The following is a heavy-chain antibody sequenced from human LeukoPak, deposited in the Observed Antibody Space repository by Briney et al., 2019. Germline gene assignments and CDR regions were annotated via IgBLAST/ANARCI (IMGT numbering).Heavy chain of an antibody. D-gene: IGHD6-19*01. V-gene: IGHV4-39*07. CDR2: IYYSGST. CDR1: GGSISRSSNY. CDR3: ARSSSGWSAGWFDP. J-gene: IGHJ5*02. Sequence: PSETLSLTCTVSGGSISRSSNYWGWIRQPPGKGLEWIGNIYYSGSTHYNPSLKSRVNISVDTSKNQFSLRLSSLTAADTAVYYCARSSSGWSAGWFDPWGQGTLVTVSS.